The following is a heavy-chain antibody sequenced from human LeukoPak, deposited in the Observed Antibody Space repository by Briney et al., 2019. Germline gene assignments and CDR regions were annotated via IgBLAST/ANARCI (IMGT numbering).Heavy chain of an antibody. CDR3: ARAFPLYYYYYMDV. Sequence: GASVKVSCKASGYTFTGYYMHWGRQAPGQGLEWMGWINPNSGGTNYAQKFQGRVTMTRDTSISTAYMELSRLRSDDTAVYYCARAFPLYYYYYMDVWGKGTTVTVSS. J-gene: IGHJ6*03. V-gene: IGHV1-2*02. CDR2: INPNSGGT. CDR1: GYTFTGYY.